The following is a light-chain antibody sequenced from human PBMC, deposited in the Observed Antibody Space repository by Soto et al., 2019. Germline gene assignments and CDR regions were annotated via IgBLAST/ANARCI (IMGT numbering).Light chain of an antibody. Sequence: EMELTQSPGTLSRSPGERATISCRASQSVSNNYLAWYQQKPGLAPRLLIYGASNRATGIPDRFSGSGSGTVFILTISGLEPEVLAVYYCQHYGSPGTFGQGTKVDIK. CDR1: QSVSNNY. V-gene: IGKV3-20*01. J-gene: IGKJ1*01. CDR3: QHYGSPGT. CDR2: GAS.